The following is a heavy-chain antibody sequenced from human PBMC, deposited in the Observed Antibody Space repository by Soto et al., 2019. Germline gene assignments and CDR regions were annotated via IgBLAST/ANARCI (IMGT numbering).Heavy chain of an antibody. V-gene: IGHV3-48*01. CDR3: ARHPERIAQIGLFDP. Sequence: EVQLVESGGGLVQPGGSLRLSCAASGFTCSSYSMNWVRQAPGKGLEWVSYISSSSSTIYYADSVKGRFTISRDNAKNSLYLQMNSLRAEDTAVYYWARHPERIAQIGLFDPWGQGTLVTVSS. J-gene: IGHJ5*02. CDR1: GFTCSSYS. CDR2: ISSSSSTI. D-gene: IGHD6-13*01.